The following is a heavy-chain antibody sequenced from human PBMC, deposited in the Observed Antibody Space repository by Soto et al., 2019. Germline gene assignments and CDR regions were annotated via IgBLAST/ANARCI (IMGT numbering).Heavy chain of an antibody. CDR1: GGSISSSSYY. J-gene: IGHJ4*02. CDR3: ARPYYYGSGSGELTFDY. CDR2: IYYSGST. D-gene: IGHD3-10*01. V-gene: IGHV4-39*01. Sequence: PSETLSLTCTVSGGSISSSSYYWGWIRQPPGKGLEWIGSIYYSGSTYYNPSLKSRVTISVDTSKNQFSLKLSSVTAADTAVYYCARPYYYGSGSGELTFDYWGQGTLVTVSS.